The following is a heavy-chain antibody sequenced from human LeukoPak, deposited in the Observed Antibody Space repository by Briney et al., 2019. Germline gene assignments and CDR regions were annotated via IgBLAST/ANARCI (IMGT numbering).Heavy chain of an antibody. CDR2: IYYSGST. CDR1: GGSISSSSYY. J-gene: IGHJ2*01. Sequence: SETLSLTCTVSGGSISSSSYYWGWIRQPPGKGLEWIGSIYYSGSTYYNPSLKSRVTISVDTSKNQFSLKLSSVTAADTAVYYCARAFGYCSGGSCYSPWYFDLWGRGTLVTVSS. V-gene: IGHV4-39*07. CDR3: ARAFGYCSGGSCYSPWYFDL. D-gene: IGHD2-15*01.